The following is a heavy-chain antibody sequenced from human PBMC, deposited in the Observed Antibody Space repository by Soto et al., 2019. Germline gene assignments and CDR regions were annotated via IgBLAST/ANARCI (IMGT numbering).Heavy chain of an antibody. CDR1: GFTFDDFG. Sequence: EVQLVESGGGLVRPGGSLRLTCAASGFTFDDFGMTWVRQVPGMGLEWVSGINWNGGSTGYADSVKGRFTISRDNAKNSLYLEMNSLRAEDTALYYCAREFGDYSLWGYWGQGTLVTVSS. D-gene: IGHD3-16*01. V-gene: IGHV3-20*04. CDR2: INWNGGST. CDR3: AREFGDYSLWGY. J-gene: IGHJ4*02.